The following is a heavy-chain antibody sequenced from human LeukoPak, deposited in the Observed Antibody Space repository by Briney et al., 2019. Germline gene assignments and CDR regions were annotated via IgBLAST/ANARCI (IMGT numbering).Heavy chain of an antibody. CDR3: ASSGYYDSSGYYYADYYYGMDV. CDR1: GFTVSSNY. V-gene: IGHV3-53*01. D-gene: IGHD3-22*01. CDR2: IYSGGST. Sequence: GGPLRLSCAASGFTVSSNYMSWVRQAPGKGLEWVSVIYSGGSTYYADSVKGRFTMSRDNSKNTLYLQMNSLRAEDTAVYYCASSGYYDSSGYYYADYYYGMDVWGQGTTVTVSS. J-gene: IGHJ6*02.